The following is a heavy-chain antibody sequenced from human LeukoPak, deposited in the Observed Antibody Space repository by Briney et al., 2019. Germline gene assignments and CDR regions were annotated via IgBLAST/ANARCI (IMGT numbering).Heavy chain of an antibody. D-gene: IGHD3-10*01. V-gene: IGHV3-30*02. Sequence: GGSLRLSCAASGFTFSSYGMHWVRQAPGKGLEWVAFIRYDGSNKYYADSVKGRFTISRDNSKNTLYLQMNSLRAEDTAVYYCAKDDPPSGSGSYHSGLAFDIWGQGTMATVSS. CDR3: AKDDPPSGSGSYHSGLAFDI. CDR2: IRYDGSNK. CDR1: GFTFSSYG. J-gene: IGHJ3*02.